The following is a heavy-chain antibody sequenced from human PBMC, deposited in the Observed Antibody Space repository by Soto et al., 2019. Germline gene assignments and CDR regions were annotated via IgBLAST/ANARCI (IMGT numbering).Heavy chain of an antibody. CDR2: IYYSGST. V-gene: IGHV4-39*01. CDR3: ARHRPVRGVITLYFDY. Sequence: PSETLSLTCTVSGGSISSSSYYWGWIRQPPGKGLEWIGSIYYSGSTYYNPSLKSRVTISVDTSKNQFSLKLSSVTAADTVVYYCARHRPVRGVITLYFDYWGQGTLVTVSS. CDR1: GGSISSSSYY. J-gene: IGHJ4*02. D-gene: IGHD3-10*01.